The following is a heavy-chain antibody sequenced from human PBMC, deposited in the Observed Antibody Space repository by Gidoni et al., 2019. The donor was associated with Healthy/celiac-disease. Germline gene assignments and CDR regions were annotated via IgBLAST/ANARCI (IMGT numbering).Heavy chain of an antibody. Sequence: QVQLVESGGGVVQPGRSLRLSCAASGFTFSSYGMHWVRQAPGKGLEWVAVIWYDGSNKYYADSVKGRFTISRDNSKNTLYLQMNSLRAEDTAVYYCARESSLRFLEWYPLDYWGQGTLVTVSS. V-gene: IGHV3-33*01. J-gene: IGHJ4*02. CDR3: ARESSLRFLEWYPLDY. D-gene: IGHD3-3*01. CDR2: IWYDGSNK. CDR1: GFTFSSYG.